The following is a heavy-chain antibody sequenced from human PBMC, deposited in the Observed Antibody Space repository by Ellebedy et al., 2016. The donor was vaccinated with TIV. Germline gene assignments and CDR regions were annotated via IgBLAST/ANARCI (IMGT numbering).Heavy chain of an antibody. D-gene: IGHD1-26*01. CDR1: GLSFASYG. CDR2: IWHDGSKK. V-gene: IGHV3-33*01. CDR3: ARGLGGSYYYYYALDV. J-gene: IGHJ6*02. Sequence: GESLKIPCAASGLSFASYGMHWVRRAPGKGLEWVAVIWHDGSKKYYADSVKGRFTISRDNSENTLYLQVNSLRGEDTAVYYCARGLGGSYYYYYALDVWGQGTTVTVSS.